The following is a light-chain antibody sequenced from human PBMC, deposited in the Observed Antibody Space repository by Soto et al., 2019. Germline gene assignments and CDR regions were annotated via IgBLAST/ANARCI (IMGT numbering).Light chain of an antibody. CDR2: AAS. J-gene: IGKJ4*01. V-gene: IGKV1-16*01. Sequence: DIQMTQSPSSLSASVGDRVTITCRASQDISNYLAWFQQRPGKAPNSLIYAASDLQSGVPSRFSGSGSGTHFTLTISSLQPEDFATYYCQQYKSLPLTFGGGTKVEI. CDR3: QQYKSLPLT. CDR1: QDISNY.